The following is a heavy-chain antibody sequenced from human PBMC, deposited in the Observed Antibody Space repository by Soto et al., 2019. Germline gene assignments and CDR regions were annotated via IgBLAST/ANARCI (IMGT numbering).Heavy chain of an antibody. CDR2: IRSRANNFAT. CDR1: GFTFSGAA. Sequence: EVRLVQSGGGLVRPGGSLKLSCAASGFTFSGAAMHWVRQASGKGLEWLGRIRSRANNFATAYAASVKGRFAISRDDSKSTAYLQMNSLKIEDTAVYYCTRGYCTSTTCWGLDYWGQGILVTVSS. J-gene: IGHJ4*02. V-gene: IGHV3-73*01. CDR3: TRGYCTSTTCWGLDY. D-gene: IGHD2-2*01.